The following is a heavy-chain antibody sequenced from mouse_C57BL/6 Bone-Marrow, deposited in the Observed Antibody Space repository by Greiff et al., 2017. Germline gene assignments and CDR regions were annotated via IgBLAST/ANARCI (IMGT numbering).Heavy chain of an antibody. CDR3: ARPYYSNYWYFDV. CDR2: IYPGSGST. Sequence: QVQLQQSGAELVKPGASVKMSCKASGYTFTSYWITWVKQRPGQGLEWIGDIYPGSGSTNYNEKFKSKATLTGDTSSSTAYMQLSSLTSEDSAVYYGARPYYSNYWYFDVWGTGTTVTVSS. CDR1: GYTFTSYW. J-gene: IGHJ1*03. V-gene: IGHV1-55*01. D-gene: IGHD2-5*01.